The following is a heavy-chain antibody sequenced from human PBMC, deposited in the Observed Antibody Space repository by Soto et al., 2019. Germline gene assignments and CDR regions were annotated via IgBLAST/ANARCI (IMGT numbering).Heavy chain of an antibody. D-gene: IGHD3-3*01. CDR1: GFTFSSYS. Sequence: GGSLRLSCAASGFTFSSYSMNWVRQAPGKGLEWVSSISSSSSYIYYADSVKGRFTISRDNAKNSLYLQMNSLRAEDAAVYYWARGDWSGCLRYYYGMDVWGQGTTVTVSS. V-gene: IGHV3-21*01. CDR2: ISSSSSYI. J-gene: IGHJ6*02. CDR3: ARGDWSGCLRYYYGMDV.